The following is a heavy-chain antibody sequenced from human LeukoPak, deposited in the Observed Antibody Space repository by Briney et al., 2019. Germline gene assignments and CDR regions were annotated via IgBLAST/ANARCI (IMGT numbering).Heavy chain of an antibody. V-gene: IGHV4-4*07. CDR2: IYTSGSN. D-gene: IGHD3-22*01. CDR1: GGSHSSYY. CDR3: ARESYSITMIVRLSGWFDP. Sequence: PSDTLSLTRTVSGGSHSSYYRRWIRQPAGKGLEWIGRIYTSGSNNYNPSLKSRVSMSVDTSKNQFSLKLSSVTAADTAVYYCARESYSITMIVRLSGWFDPWGQGTLVTVSS. J-gene: IGHJ5*02.